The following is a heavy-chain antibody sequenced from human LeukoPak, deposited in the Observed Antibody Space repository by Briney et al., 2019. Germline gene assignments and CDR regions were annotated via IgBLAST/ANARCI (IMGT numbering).Heavy chain of an antibody. CDR2: IYYSGST. CDR3: ARGYSSSWDYYYMDV. D-gene: IGHD6-13*01. V-gene: IGHV4-39*07. CDR1: GGSISSSSYY. J-gene: IGHJ6*03. Sequence: SETLSLTCTVSGGSISSSSYYWGWIRQPPGKGLEWIGSIYYSGSTYYNPSLKSRVTISVDTSKNQFSLKLSSVTAADTAVYYCARGYSSSWDYYYMDVWGKGTTVTVSS.